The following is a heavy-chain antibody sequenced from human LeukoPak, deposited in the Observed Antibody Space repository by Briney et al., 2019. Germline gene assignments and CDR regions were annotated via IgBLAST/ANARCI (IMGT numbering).Heavy chain of an antibody. J-gene: IGHJ4*02. D-gene: IGHD1-1*01. CDR2: ISGSGGST. V-gene: IGHV3-23*01. CDR1: GFTFSSYA. Sequence: PGGSLRLSCAASGFTFSSYAMSWVRQAPGKGLEWVSAISGSGGSTYYAGSVKGRFTISRDNSKNTLYLQMNSLRAEDTAVYYCARAPGYGAAYYFDYWGQGTLVTVSS. CDR3: ARAPGYGAAYYFDY.